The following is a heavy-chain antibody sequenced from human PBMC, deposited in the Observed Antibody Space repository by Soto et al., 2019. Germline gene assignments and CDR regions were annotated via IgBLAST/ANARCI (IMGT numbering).Heavy chain of an antibody. CDR2: TYYRSKWYN. D-gene: IGHD1-1*01. CDR1: GDSVSSTSAA. V-gene: IGHV6-1*01. J-gene: IGHJ4*02. CDR3: AGRITTTAVAFDS. Sequence: SPTLSLTCAISGDSVSSTSAAWNWIRQSPSRGLEWLGRTYYRSKWYNDYAESVKSRITINPDTSKNQFSLQLNSVTPEDTAVYYCAGRITTTAVAFDSWGQGTLVTVSS.